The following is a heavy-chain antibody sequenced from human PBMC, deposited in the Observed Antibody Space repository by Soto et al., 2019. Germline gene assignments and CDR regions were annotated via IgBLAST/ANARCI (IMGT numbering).Heavy chain of an antibody. V-gene: IGHV3-66*01. D-gene: IGHD6-6*01. J-gene: IGHJ6*03. CDR3: ARGIAARPYYYYYYMDV. Sequence: GGSLRLSCAASGFTVSSNYMSWVRQAPGKGLEWVSVIYSGGSTYYADSVKGRFTISRDNSKNTLYLQMNSLRAEDTAVYYCARGIAARPYYYYYYMDVWGKGTTVTVSS. CDR2: IYSGGST. CDR1: GFTVSSNY.